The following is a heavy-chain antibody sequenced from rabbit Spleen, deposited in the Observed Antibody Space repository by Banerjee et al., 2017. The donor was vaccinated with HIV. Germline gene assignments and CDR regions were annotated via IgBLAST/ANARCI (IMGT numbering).Heavy chain of an antibody. J-gene: IGHJ4*01. CDR3: ARSLIDNPNL. Sequence: QEQLVESGGGLVQPGGSLKLSCKASGFDFSTYSMSWVRQAPGKGLEWIGYIDPVFGITYYANWVNGRFSISRENAQNTVFLQMTSLTAADTATYFCARSLIDNPNLWVQGTLVTVS. CDR1: GFDFSTYS. D-gene: IGHD3-3*01. CDR2: IDPVFGIT. V-gene: IGHV1S47*01.